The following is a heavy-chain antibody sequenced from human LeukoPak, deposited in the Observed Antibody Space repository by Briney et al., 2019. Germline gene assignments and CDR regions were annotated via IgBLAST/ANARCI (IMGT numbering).Heavy chain of an antibody. J-gene: IGHJ4*02. CDR1: GFTFSSYA. CDR3: TRVGGSYPFDY. V-gene: IGHV3-23*01. CDR2: ISGSGGST. D-gene: IGHD1-26*01. Sequence: GGSLRLSCAASGFTFSSYAMSWVRQAPGKGLEWVSAISGSGGSTYYADSVKGRFTISRDNSKNTLYLQMNSLKTEDTAVYYCTRVGGSYPFDYWGQGTLVTVSS.